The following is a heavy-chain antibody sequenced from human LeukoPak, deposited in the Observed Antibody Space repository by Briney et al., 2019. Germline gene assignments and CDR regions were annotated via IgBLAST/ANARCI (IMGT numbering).Heavy chain of an antibody. D-gene: IGHD3-10*01. CDR2: ISGSGGST. CDR1: GFTFSSYA. V-gene: IGHV3-23*01. Sequence: GGSLRLSCAASGFTFSSYAMSWVRQAPGKGLEWASGISGSGGSTYYADSVKGRFTISRDNSKNRLYLQMNSLRAEDTAVYYCEKRPRGKCLAPFDYWGQGTMVTVYS. J-gene: IGHJ3*01. CDR3: EKRPRGKCLAPFDY.